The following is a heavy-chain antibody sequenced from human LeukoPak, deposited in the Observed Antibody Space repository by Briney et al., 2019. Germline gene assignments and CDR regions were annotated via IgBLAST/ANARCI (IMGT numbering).Heavy chain of an antibody. Sequence: SQTLSLTCTVSGGSISIGDYSWTWLRQTPGQGLEWIGNIYNTGSTHFNPSLRSRLSLSLDTSKNQFSLKLNSVTAADTAVYYCARGYSDYSLGYWGQGSLVIVSS. J-gene: IGHJ4*02. V-gene: IGHV4-30-4*01. CDR3: ARGYSDYSLGY. D-gene: IGHD4-11*01. CDR1: GGSISIGDYS. CDR2: IYNTGST.